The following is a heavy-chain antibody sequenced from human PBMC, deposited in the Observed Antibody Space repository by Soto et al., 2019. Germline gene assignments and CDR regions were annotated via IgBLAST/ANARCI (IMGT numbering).Heavy chain of an antibody. CDR3: ARRPKDCTMVRGVIITRKYYYGMDV. CDR1: GGSFSGYY. V-gene: IGHV4-34*01. CDR2: INHSGST. J-gene: IGHJ6*02. D-gene: IGHD3-10*01. Sequence: SETLSLTCAVYGGSFSGYYWSWIRQPPGKGLEWIGEINHSGSTNYNPSLKSRVTISVDTSKNQFSLKLSSVTAADTAVYYCARRPKDCTMVRGVIITRKYYYGMDVWGQGTTVTVSS.